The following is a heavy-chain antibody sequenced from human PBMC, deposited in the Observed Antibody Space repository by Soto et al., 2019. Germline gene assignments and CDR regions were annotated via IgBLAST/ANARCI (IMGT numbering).Heavy chain of an antibody. V-gene: IGHV3-23*01. CDR1: GFTLSIYA. CDR2: ISASGGTT. CDR3: AKDRSPSGSGSQILDY. D-gene: IGHD6-19*01. J-gene: IGHJ4*02. Sequence: GGSLRRSCAASGFTLSIYAMSWVRQAPGKGLEWVSAISASGGTTYYADSVKGRFTISRDNSKNTLSLQMNSLRAEDTAVYYCAKDRSPSGSGSQILDYWGQGTLVTVSS.